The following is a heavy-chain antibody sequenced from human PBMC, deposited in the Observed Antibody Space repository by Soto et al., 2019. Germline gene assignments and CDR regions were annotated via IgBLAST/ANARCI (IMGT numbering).Heavy chain of an antibody. V-gene: IGHV1-69*06. CDR1: GGTFSTYV. Sequence: QVQLVQSGAEVKKPGSSVKVSWKASGGTFSTYVISWVRQAPGQGLEWMGRVIPMSGSSNYAQKFQGRVTITADKDTSIAYMEVRSLRAEDTAVYYCARGRPRSGPPFYYYGLDVWGQGTTVIVSS. D-gene: IGHD1-26*01. J-gene: IGHJ6*02. CDR2: VIPMSGSS. CDR3: ARGRPRSGPPFYYYGLDV.